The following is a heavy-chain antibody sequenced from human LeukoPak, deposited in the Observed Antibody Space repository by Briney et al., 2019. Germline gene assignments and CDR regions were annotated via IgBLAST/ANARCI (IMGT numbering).Heavy chain of an antibody. J-gene: IGHJ3*02. CDR3: AVAIAAAGKFDI. CDR2: IIPIFGTA. CDR1: GGTFSSYA. Sequence: ASVKVSCKASGGTFSSYAISWVRQAPGQGLEWMGGIIPIFGTANYAQKFQGRVTITADESTSTAYMELSSLRSEDTAEYYCAVAIAAAGKFDIWGQGTMVTVSS. D-gene: IGHD6-13*01. V-gene: IGHV1-69*13.